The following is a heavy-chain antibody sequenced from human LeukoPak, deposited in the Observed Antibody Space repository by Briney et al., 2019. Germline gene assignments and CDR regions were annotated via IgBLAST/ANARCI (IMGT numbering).Heavy chain of an antibody. CDR3: ARFRKNYYDTSGSLTFDI. V-gene: IGHV4-34*01. D-gene: IGHD3-22*01. Sequence: SETLSLTCAVYGGSFSGYYWSWIRQPPGKGLEWIGEINHSGSTNYNPSLKSRVTISVDTSKNQFSLKLSSVTAADTAVYYCARFRKNYYDTSGSLTFDIWGQGTMVTVSS. J-gene: IGHJ3*02. CDR1: GGSFSGYY. CDR2: INHSGST.